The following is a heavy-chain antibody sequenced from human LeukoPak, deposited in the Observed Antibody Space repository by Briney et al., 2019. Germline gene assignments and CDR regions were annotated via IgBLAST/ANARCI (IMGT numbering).Heavy chain of an antibody. J-gene: IGHJ4*02. V-gene: IGHV3-30*03. CDR2: ISYDGSNK. CDR1: GFTFSSYG. D-gene: IGHD5-18*01. Sequence: PGGSLRLSCAASGFTFSSYGMHWVRQAPGKGLEWVAVISYDGSNKYYADSVKGRFTISRDNSKNTLYLQMNSLRAEDTAVYYCARVIGYSYGLGGYWGQRTLVTVSS. CDR3: ARVIGYSYGLGGY.